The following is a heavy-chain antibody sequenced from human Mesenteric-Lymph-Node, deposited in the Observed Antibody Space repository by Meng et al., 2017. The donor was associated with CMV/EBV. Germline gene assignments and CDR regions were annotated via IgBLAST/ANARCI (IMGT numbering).Heavy chain of an antibody. CDR3: ARDQQLIPAEYFQH. Sequence: SGYTFTSYGRSWVRQAPGQGLEWMGWISAYNGNTSYAQKFKGRVTMTTDTSTRTAYLELRSLRSDDAAVYYCARDQQLIPAEYFQHWGPGTLVTVSS. V-gene: IGHV1-18*01. J-gene: IGHJ1*01. D-gene: IGHD6-13*01. CDR1: GYTFTSYG. CDR2: ISAYNGNT.